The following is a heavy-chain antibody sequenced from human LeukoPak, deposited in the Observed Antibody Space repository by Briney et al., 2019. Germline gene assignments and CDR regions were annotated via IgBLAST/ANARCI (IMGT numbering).Heavy chain of an antibody. Sequence: SGGSLRLSCAASGFTFSTYGMRWVRQAPGKGLEWVAVIWYDGSIKYYADSVKGRFTISRDNSKNTLYLQMNSLRAEDTAVYYCARAVGPFDIWGQGTIVIVSS. CDR3: ARAVGPFDI. J-gene: IGHJ3*02. CDR2: IWYDGSIK. V-gene: IGHV3-33*01. CDR1: GFTFSTYG.